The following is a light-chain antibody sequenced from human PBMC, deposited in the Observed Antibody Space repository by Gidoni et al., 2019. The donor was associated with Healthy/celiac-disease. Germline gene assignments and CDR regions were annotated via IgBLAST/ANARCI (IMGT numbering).Light chain of an antibody. J-gene: IGLJ2*01. V-gene: IGLV2-8*01. CDR2: EVI. CDR3: SSYAGSNNVV. Sequence: QSALTQPPSPSGSPGQSVTISCTGTSSDVGGYNYVSWYQQHPGKAPKLMIYEVIKRPSGVPDRFSGSKSGNTASLTVSGLQAEDEADYYCSSYAGSNNVVFGGGTKLTVL. CDR1: SSDVGGYNY.